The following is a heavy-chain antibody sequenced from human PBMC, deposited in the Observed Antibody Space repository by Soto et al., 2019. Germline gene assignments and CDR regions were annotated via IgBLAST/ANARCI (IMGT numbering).Heavy chain of an antibody. CDR3: ARGSITIFGVVTPPTGYYYGMDV. D-gene: IGHD3-3*01. CDR2: ISSSGSTI. CDR1: GSTFSDYY. V-gene: IGHV3-11*01. Sequence: GGSLRLSCAASGSTFSDYYMSWIRQAPGKGLEWVSYISSSGSTIYYADSVKGRFTISRDNAKNSLYLQMNSLRAEDTAVYYCARGSITIFGVVTPPTGYYYGMDVWGQGTTVTVSS. J-gene: IGHJ6*02.